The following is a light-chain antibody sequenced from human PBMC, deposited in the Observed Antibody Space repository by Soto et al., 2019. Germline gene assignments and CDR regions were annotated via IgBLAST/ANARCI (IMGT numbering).Light chain of an antibody. CDR1: QGISNW. Sequence: DIQVTQSPAFVSASVGDRITITCRASQGISNWLAWYQQHPRKAPKLLIYGATSLHSGVPSRFSGSGSGTEFTPAISGLQPEDFANYYCQQADSFARFGQGTKIDMK. J-gene: IGKJ1*01. V-gene: IGKV1-12*01. CDR2: GAT. CDR3: QQADSFAR.